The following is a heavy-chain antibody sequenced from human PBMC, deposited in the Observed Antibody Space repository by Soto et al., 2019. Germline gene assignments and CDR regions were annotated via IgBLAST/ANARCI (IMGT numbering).Heavy chain of an antibody. D-gene: IGHD3-22*01. J-gene: IGHJ4*02. CDR2: ISYDGSNK. Sequence: AQRSSGEACGMNVSRYAMQWVRQAPDKGLEWVAVISYDGSNKYYADSVKGRFTISRDNSKNTLYLQMNSLRAEDTAVYYCAREPEYYYDSSVFDYWGQGTLVTVSS. CDR1: GMNVSRYA. V-gene: IGHV3-30-3*01. CDR3: AREPEYYYDSSVFDY.